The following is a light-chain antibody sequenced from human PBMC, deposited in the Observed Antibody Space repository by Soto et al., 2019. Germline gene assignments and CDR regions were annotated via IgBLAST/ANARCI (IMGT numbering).Light chain of an antibody. CDR2: GAS. J-gene: IGKJ1*01. Sequence: EIVMTQSPATLSVSPGERATLSGRASQSVSSNLAWYQQKPGQAPRLLIYGASTRATGIPARFSGSGSGTEFTLTISSLQSEDFAVYYCQQYSNWPWTFGQGTKVDIK. V-gene: IGKV3-15*01. CDR1: QSVSSN. CDR3: QQYSNWPWT.